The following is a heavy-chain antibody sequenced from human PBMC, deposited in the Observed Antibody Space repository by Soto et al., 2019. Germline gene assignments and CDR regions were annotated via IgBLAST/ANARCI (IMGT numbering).Heavy chain of an antibody. Sequence: QVQLVQSGAEVKKPGSSVKVSCKASGGTFSSYAISWVRQAPGQGLEWMGGIIPIFGTANYAQKFQGRVTITADXXTXTXXMELSSLRSEDTAVYYCARSMGDYSNYVTYYGMDVWGQGTTVTVSS. CDR3: ARSMGDYSNYVTYYGMDV. J-gene: IGHJ6*02. CDR1: GGTFSSYA. V-gene: IGHV1-69*12. D-gene: IGHD4-4*01. CDR2: IIPIFGTA.